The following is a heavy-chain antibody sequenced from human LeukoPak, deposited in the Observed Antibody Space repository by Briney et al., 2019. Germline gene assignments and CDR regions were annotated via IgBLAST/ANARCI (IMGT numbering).Heavy chain of an antibody. D-gene: IGHD3-22*01. V-gene: IGHV3-7*01. Sequence: PGGSLRLSCAASGLTFSGYWMSWVRQPPWKGLEWVASINQDGSEKHYVDSVKGRFTISRDNAKNSLYVQMNSLRAEDTAVYYCASAPFSMMNAFDIWGQGTMVTVSS. CDR1: GLTFSGYW. CDR2: INQDGSEK. CDR3: ASAPFSMMNAFDI. J-gene: IGHJ3*02.